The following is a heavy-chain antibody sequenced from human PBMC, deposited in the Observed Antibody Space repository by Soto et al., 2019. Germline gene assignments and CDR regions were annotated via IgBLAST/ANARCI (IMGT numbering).Heavy chain of an antibody. CDR3: ARVQWELFIHDY. CDR2: IYYSGST. Sequence: SETLSLTCTVSGGSISSYYWSWIRQPPGKGLEWIGYIYYSGSTNYNPSLKSRVTISVDTSKNQFSLKLSSVTAADTAVYYCARVQWELFIHDYWGQGTLVTVSS. J-gene: IGHJ4*02. D-gene: IGHD1-26*01. V-gene: IGHV4-59*01. CDR1: GGSISSYY.